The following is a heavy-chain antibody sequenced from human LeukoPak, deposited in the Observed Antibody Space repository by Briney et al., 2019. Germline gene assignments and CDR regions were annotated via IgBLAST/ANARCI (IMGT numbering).Heavy chain of an antibody. Sequence: GRSLRLSCAASGFTFSSYGMHWVRQAPGKGLEWVAVIWYDGSNKYYADSVKGRFTISRDNSKNTLYLQMNSLRAEDTAVYYCANPSHYDIFDVLDYWGQGTLVTVSS. J-gene: IGHJ4*02. V-gene: IGHV3-33*06. CDR3: ANPSHYDIFDVLDY. CDR2: IWYDGSNK. CDR1: GFTFSSYG. D-gene: IGHD3-9*01.